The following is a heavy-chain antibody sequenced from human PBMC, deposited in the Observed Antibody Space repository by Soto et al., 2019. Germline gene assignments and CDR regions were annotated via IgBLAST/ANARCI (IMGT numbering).Heavy chain of an antibody. CDR3: AKDYDFWSASVNPYFDS. D-gene: IGHD3-3*01. J-gene: IGHJ4*02. Sequence: QGQLVESGGGVVQPGTSLRLSCAASGFTFAHYAMHWVRHSPGKGLEWVAFMSHDENRKLYSDSVKGRFTISRDNSKSTLYLQMSRLRAEDTAVYYCAKDYDFWSASVNPYFDSWGLGTLVTVSS. CDR1: GFTFAHYA. V-gene: IGHV3-30*18. CDR2: MSHDENRK.